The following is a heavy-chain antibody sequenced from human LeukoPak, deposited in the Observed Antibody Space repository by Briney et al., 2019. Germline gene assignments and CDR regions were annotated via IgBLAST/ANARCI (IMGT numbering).Heavy chain of an antibody. D-gene: IGHD3-10*01. CDR2: INPDSGGT. Sequence: ASVTVSCKTSGYTFTGYYMYWVRQAPGQGLEWMGWINPDSGGTNYAQKFQGRVTMTRDTSISTAYMELSRLRSDDTAVYYCARDSGNGGYFDYWGQGTLVTVSS. J-gene: IGHJ4*02. CDR3: ARDSGNGGYFDY. CDR1: GYTFTGYY. V-gene: IGHV1-2*02.